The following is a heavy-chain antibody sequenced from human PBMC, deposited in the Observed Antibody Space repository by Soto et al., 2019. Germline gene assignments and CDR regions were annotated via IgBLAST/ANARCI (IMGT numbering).Heavy chain of an antibody. CDR2: IYYSGST. J-gene: IGHJ5*02. V-gene: IGHV4-59*01. CDR3: ARSTVTTKNWFDP. Sequence: SETLSLTCTVSGGSISSYYWSWIRQPPGKGLEWIGYIYYSGSTNYNPSLKSRVTISVDTSKNQFSLKLSSVTAADTAVYYCARSTVTTKNWFDPWGQGTLVTISS. D-gene: IGHD4-17*01. CDR1: GGSISSYY.